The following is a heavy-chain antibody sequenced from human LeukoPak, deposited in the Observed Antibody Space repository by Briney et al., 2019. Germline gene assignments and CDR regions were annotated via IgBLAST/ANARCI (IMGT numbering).Heavy chain of an antibody. CDR1: GASVSTYD. CDR2: IDDNGSA. J-gene: IGHJ6*03. D-gene: IGHD2-2*01. V-gene: IGHV4-59*08. CDR3: ARVVSDQLPTNTHYYYYYMDV. Sequence: MSSETLSLTCSVSGASVSTYDWSWIRQPPGEGLEWIGYIDDNGSADYNPSLDGRVTISVDRSRNRLSLRLSSVTAADTAVYYCARVVSDQLPTNTHYYYYYMDVWGKGTTVTVSS.